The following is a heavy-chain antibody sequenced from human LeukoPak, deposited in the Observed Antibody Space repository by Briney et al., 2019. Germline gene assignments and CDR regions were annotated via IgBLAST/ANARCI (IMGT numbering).Heavy chain of an antibody. CDR2: IYYSGST. CDR1: GGSISSYY. J-gene: IGHJ4*02. CDR3: ARGGIPTGDFDY. D-gene: IGHD3-16*01. Sequence: SETLSLTCTVSGGSISSYYWSWIRQPPGKGLEWIGYIYYSGSTNYNPSLKSRVTISVDTSKNQFSLKLSSVTAADTAVYYCARGGIPTGDFDYWGQGTLVTVSS. V-gene: IGHV4-59*01.